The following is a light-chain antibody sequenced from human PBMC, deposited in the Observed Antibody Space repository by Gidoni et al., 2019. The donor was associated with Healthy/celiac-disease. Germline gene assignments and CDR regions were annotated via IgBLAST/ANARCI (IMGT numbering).Light chain of an antibody. CDR3: QQYYSTPRT. CDR1: QSVLYSSNNKNY. J-gene: IGKJ2*01. V-gene: IGKV4-1*01. Sequence: DILMTQSPDSLPVSLGERATINCKSSQSVLYSSNNKNYLAWYQQKPGQPPKLLIYWASTRESGVPDRFSGSGSGTDFTLTISSLQAEDVAVYYCQQYYSTPRTFGQGTKLEIK. CDR2: WAS.